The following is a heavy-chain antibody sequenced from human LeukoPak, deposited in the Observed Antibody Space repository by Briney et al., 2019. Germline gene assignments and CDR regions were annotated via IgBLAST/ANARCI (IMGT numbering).Heavy chain of an antibody. CDR1: GFIFSNYG. D-gene: IGHD6-19*01. CDR2: IWYDGRTK. Sequence: GGSLRLSCEVSGFIFSNYGMHWVRQAPGKGLGWVALIWYDGRTKFHADSVKGRFTISRDNSASTLYLQMSSLRVEDTAVYYCAREWGRIAVAGGPGYWGQGALVTVSS. J-gene: IGHJ4*02. CDR3: AREWGRIAVAGGPGY. V-gene: IGHV3-33*01.